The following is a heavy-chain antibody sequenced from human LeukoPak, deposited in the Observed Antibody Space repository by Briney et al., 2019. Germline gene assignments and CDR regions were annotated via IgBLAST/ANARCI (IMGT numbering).Heavy chain of an antibody. J-gene: IGHJ4*02. CDR3: ARRWSFDY. Sequence: GGSLRLSCAASGFTFSNFGMHWVRQTPGKGLEWVAFIRYDGSNEYFADSVKGRFTISRDNSKNTLYLQMNSLRAEDTAVYYCARRWSFDYWGQGTLLTVSS. CDR2: IRYDGSNE. D-gene: IGHD4-23*01. CDR1: GFTFSNFG. V-gene: IGHV3-30*02.